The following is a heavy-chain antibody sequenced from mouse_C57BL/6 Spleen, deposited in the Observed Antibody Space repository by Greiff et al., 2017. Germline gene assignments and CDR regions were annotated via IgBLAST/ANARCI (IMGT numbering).Heavy chain of an antibody. J-gene: IGHJ1*03. CDR3: ARNYYGSSFYWYFDV. Sequence: EVKLVESGGGLVQSGRSLRLSCATSGFTFSDFYMEWVRQAPGKGLEWIAASRNKANDYTTEYSESVKGRFIVSRDTSQSILYLQMNALRAEDTAIYYCARNYYGSSFYWYFDVWGTGTTVTVSS. D-gene: IGHD1-1*01. V-gene: IGHV7-1*01. CDR2: SRNKANDYTT. CDR1: GFTFSDFY.